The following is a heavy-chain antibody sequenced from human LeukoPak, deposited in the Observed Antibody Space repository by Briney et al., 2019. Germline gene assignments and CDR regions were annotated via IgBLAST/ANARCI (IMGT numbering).Heavy chain of an antibody. J-gene: IGHJ5*02. Sequence: SETLSLTCAFWGGSFSGYYCSWIGQPPGKGLEWIGEINHSGSTNYNPSLKSRVTISVDTSKNQFSLKLSSVTAADTAVYYCARVKYGSICYYHYRNNWFYPWGQGTLVTVSS. CDR2: INHSGST. CDR1: GGSFSGYY. V-gene: IGHV4-34*01. D-gene: IGHD3-10*01. CDR3: ARVKYGSICYYHYRNNWFYP.